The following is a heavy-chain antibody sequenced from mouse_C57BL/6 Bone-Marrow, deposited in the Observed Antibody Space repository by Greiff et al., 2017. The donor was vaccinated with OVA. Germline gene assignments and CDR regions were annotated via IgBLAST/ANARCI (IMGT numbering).Heavy chain of an antibody. CDR1: GYTFTDYN. CDR2: INPNNGGT. Sequence: EVMLVESGPELVKPGASVKMSCKASGYTFTDYNMHWVKQSHGKSLEWIGYINPNNGGTSYNQKFKGKATLTVNKYSSTAYMELRSLTSEDSAVYYCARVGCGSSPFAYWGQGTLVTVSA. V-gene: IGHV1-22*01. CDR3: ARVGCGSSPFAY. J-gene: IGHJ3*01. D-gene: IGHD1-1*01.